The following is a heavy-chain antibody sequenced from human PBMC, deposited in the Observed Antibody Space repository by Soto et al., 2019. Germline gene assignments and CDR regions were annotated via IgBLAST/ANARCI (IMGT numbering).Heavy chain of an antibody. CDR1: GYTFTSYG. D-gene: IGHD2-15*01. Sequence: QVQLVQSGAEVKNPGASVKVSCKASGYTFTSYGITWVRQAPGQGLEWMGWISAYNGNTNYAQKLQGRVTMTTDTSTTTAYMDLRSLRSDDTAVYYCARDPSVYCSGGSCPSYFDYWGQGTLVTVSS. V-gene: IGHV1-18*01. CDR2: ISAYNGNT. CDR3: ARDPSVYCSGGSCPSYFDY. J-gene: IGHJ4*02.